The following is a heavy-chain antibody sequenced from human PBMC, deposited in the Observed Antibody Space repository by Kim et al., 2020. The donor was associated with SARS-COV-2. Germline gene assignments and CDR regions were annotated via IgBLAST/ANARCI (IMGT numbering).Heavy chain of an antibody. CDR1: GYTFTSYA. Sequence: ASVKVSCKASGYTFTSYAMHWVRQAPGQRLEWMGWINAGNGNTKYSQKFQGRVTITRDTSASTAYMELSSLRSEDTAVYYCARSDYDFWSGVWGSGVDVWGQGTTVTVSS. D-gene: IGHD3-3*01. CDR3: ARSDYDFWSGVWGSGVDV. J-gene: IGHJ6*02. CDR2: INAGNGNT. V-gene: IGHV1-3*01.